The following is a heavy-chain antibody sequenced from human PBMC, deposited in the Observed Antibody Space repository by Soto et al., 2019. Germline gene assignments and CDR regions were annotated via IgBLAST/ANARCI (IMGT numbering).Heavy chain of an antibody. D-gene: IGHD6-19*01. CDR2: ISGSGGST. CDR1: GFTFSSYA. Sequence: PVGSLRLSCAASGFTFSSYAMSWVRQAPGKGLEWVSAISGSGGSTYYADSVKGRFTISRDNSKNTLYLQMNSLRAEDTAVYYCAKDRDSGWSRPPYYFDYWGQGTLVTVSS. CDR3: AKDRDSGWSRPPYYFDY. J-gene: IGHJ4*02. V-gene: IGHV3-23*01.